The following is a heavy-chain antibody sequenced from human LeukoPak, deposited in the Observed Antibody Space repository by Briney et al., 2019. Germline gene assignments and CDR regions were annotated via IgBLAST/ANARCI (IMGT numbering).Heavy chain of an antibody. CDR2: ISSSGNSI. V-gene: IGHV3-48*03. CDR3: AGGMGYDSSGYYYRDFDY. J-gene: IGHJ4*02. Sequence: GGSLRLSCAASGFTFSSYEMNWVRQAPGKGLEWVSYISSSGNSIEYADSVKGRFTISRDNAKNSLYLQMNSLRAEDTAVYYCAGGMGYDSSGYYYRDFDYWGQGTLVTVSS. CDR1: GFTFSSYE. D-gene: IGHD3-22*01.